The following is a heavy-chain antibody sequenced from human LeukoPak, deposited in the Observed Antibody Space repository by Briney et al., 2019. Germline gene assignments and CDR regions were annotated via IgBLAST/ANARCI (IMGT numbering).Heavy chain of an antibody. CDR2: IYSGGDT. CDR3: ARDLYYGSGGYYFDY. D-gene: IGHD3-10*01. V-gene: IGHV3-66*01. CDR1: GFTVSSTY. J-gene: IGHJ4*02. Sequence: GGSLRLSCAASGFTVSSTYMSWVRQAPGKGLEWVSVIYSGGDTYYADSVRGGFTISRDNSKNTLYLQMNSLRAEDTAVYYCARDLYYGSGGYYFDYWGQGSLVTVSS.